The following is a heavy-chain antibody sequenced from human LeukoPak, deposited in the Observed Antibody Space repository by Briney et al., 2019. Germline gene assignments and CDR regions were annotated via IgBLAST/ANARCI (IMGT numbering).Heavy chain of an antibody. D-gene: IGHD2-2*01. CDR1: GFSFSSYG. J-gene: IGHJ2*01. CDR3: AKGPQPWYFDL. V-gene: IGHV3-30*02. Sequence: GGSLRLSCATSGFSFSSYGMHWVRQAPGKGLEGVAFIRYDEINKYYADSVKGRFTISRDNSKNTLYLQMNSLRPEDTAVYYCAKGPQPWYFDLWGRGALVTVSS. CDR2: IRYDEINK.